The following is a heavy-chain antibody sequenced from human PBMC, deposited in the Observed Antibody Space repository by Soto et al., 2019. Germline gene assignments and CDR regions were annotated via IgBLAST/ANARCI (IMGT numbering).Heavy chain of an antibody. J-gene: IGHJ4*02. CDR2: TYYRSKWYN. Sequence: QSPTLSLTCAISGDTVSSNSAAWNWIRQSPSRGLEWLGRTYYRSKWYNDYAVSVKSRITINPDTSKNQFSLQLSSVTPEDTAVYYCARGWDWGWLYFDYWGQGTLVTVSS. D-gene: IGHD7-27*01. CDR3: ARGWDWGWLYFDY. V-gene: IGHV6-1*01. CDR1: GDTVSSNSAA.